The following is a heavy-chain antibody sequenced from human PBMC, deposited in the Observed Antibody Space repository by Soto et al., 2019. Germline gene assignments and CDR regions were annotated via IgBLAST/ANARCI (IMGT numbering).Heavy chain of an antibody. Sequence: SETLSLTCTVSGGSISSSSYYWGWIRQPPGKGLEWIGSIYYSGSTYYNPSLKSRVTISVDTSKNQFSLKLSSVTAADTAVYYCARHELPDIVVVPAAQNWFDPWGQGTLVTVSS. CDR2: IYYSGST. CDR3: ARHELPDIVVVPAAQNWFDP. CDR1: GGSISSSSYY. J-gene: IGHJ5*02. D-gene: IGHD2-2*01. V-gene: IGHV4-39*01.